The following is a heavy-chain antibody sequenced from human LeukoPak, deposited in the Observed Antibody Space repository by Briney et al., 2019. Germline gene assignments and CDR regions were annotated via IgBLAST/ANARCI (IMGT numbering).Heavy chain of an antibody. D-gene: IGHD6-19*01. Sequence: SGTLSLTCAVSGGSISSSNWWSWVRQPPGKGLEWIGEIYHSGSTNYNPSLKSRVTTSVDKSKNQFSLKLSSVTAADTAVYYCAREAVAGTADYWGQGTLVTVSS. V-gene: IGHV4-4*02. J-gene: IGHJ4*02. CDR2: IYHSGST. CDR1: GGSISSSNW. CDR3: AREAVAGTADY.